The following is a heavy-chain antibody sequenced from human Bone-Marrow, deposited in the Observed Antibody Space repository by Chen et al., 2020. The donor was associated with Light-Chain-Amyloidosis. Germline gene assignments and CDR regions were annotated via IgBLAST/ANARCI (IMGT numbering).Heavy chain of an antibody. Sequence: EVQLVESGGGLLQRGGSLRLSCAASGFAFGSYAMSWVSQAPGKGLEWVSTIRGSGGSIYYGDSVKGRLTISRDNSKNALFLQMNSLRAEDTAVYYCAKDISYDDILPGYPADAFDIWGQGTMVTVSS. CDR1: GFAFGSYA. D-gene: IGHD3-9*01. J-gene: IGHJ3*02. CDR3: AKDISYDDILPGYPADAFDI. CDR2: IRGSGGSI. V-gene: IGHV3-23*04.